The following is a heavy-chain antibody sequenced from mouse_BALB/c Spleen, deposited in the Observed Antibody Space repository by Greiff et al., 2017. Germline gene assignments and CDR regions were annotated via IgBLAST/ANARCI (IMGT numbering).Heavy chain of an antibody. J-gene: IGHJ3*01. D-gene: IGHD2-10*01. CDR1: GYTFTDYN. CDR2: IYPYNGGT. V-gene: IGHV1S29*02. CDR3: AREGAYYGNYAWFAY. Sequence: VQLQQSGPELVKPGASVKISCKASGYTFTDYNMHWVKQSHGKSLEWIGYIYPYNGGTGYNQKFKSKATLTVDNSSSTAYMELRSLTSEDSAVYYCAREGAYYGNYAWFAYWGQGTLVTVSA.